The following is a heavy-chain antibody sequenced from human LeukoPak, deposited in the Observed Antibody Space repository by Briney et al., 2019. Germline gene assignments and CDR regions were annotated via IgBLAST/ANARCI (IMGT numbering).Heavy chain of an antibody. D-gene: IGHD6-19*01. CDR1: GFTFSSYA. V-gene: IGHV3-30-3*01. Sequence: PGGSLRLSCAASGFTFSSYAMHWVRQAPGKGLEWVAVISYDGSNKYYADSVKGRFTISRDNSKNTLYLQMNSLRAEDTAVYYCARARYSSGWLDYWGQGTQVTVSS. J-gene: IGHJ4*02. CDR2: ISYDGSNK. CDR3: ARARYSSGWLDY.